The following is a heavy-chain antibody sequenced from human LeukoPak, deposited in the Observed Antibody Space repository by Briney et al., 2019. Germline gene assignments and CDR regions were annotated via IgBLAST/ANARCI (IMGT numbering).Heavy chain of an antibody. CDR2: IYHSGST. CDR3: ARAVGDTAMVKTAPYYYYMDV. V-gene: IGHV4-38-2*02. CDR1: GYSISSGYY. Sequence: SETLSLTCTVSGYSISSGYYWGWIRQPPGKGLEWIGSIYHSGSTYYNPSLKSRVTISVDTSKNQFSLKLSSVTAADTAVYYYARAVGDTAMVKTAPYYYYMDVWGKGTTVTVSS. D-gene: IGHD5-18*01. J-gene: IGHJ6*03.